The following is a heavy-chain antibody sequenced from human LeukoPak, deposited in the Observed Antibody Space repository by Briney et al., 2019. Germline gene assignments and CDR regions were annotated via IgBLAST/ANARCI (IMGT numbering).Heavy chain of an antibody. CDR3: AKAATNDEPDAFDI. J-gene: IGHJ3*02. V-gene: IGHV3-23*01. Sequence: PPGGSLRLSCEASGFTFSSYAMSWVRQAPGKGLEWVSAITGSGGSTYNADSVKGRFTISRDNSKNTLYLQMNSLRAEDTAEYYCAKAATNDEPDAFDIWGQGTMVTVSS. D-gene: IGHD1-14*01. CDR1: GFTFSSYA. CDR2: ITGSGGST.